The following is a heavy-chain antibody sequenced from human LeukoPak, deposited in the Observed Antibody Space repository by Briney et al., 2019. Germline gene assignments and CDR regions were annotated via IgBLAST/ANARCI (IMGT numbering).Heavy chain of an antibody. CDR2: IYYSGST. CDR1: GGSIISYY. V-gene: IGHV4-59*01. CDR3: ARAASYGPYYYYYYMDV. D-gene: IGHD5-18*01. J-gene: IGHJ6*03. Sequence: PSETLSLTCTVSGGSIISYYWSWIRQPPGKGLEWIGYIYYSGSTNYNPSLKSRVTISVDTSKNQFSLKLSSVTAADTAVYYCARAASYGPYYYYYYMDVWGKGTTVTVSS.